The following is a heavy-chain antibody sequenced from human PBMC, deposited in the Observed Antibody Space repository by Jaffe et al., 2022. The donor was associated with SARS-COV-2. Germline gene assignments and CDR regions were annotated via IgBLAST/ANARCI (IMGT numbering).Heavy chain of an antibody. J-gene: IGHJ5*02. CDR1: GFTFSGSA. Sequence: EVQLVESGGGLVQPGGSLKLSCAASGFTFSGSAIHWVRQASGKGLEWVGRIRSKANNYATAYAASVKGRFTISRDDSKNTAYLQMDSLKTEDTAVYYCTRLASDIAVVEGFDPWGQGTLVTVSS. V-gene: IGHV3-73*01. D-gene: IGHD2-2*01. CDR2: IRSKANNYAT. CDR3: TRLASDIAVVEGFDP.